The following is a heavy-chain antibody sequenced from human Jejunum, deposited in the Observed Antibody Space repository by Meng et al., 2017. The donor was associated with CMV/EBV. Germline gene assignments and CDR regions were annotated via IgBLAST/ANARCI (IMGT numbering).Heavy chain of an antibody. Sequence: DHYMDWVRLAPGKGLEWVGRIRNKVKGYTTEYAASVKGRFTISRDDSKNSLYLQMNSLKTEDTAIYYCATLGYCSGARCYNSDYWGQGTLVTVSS. J-gene: IGHJ4*02. CDR3: ATLGYCSGARCYNSDY. CDR1: DHY. V-gene: IGHV3-72*01. CDR2: IRNKVKGYTT. D-gene: IGHD2-2*02.